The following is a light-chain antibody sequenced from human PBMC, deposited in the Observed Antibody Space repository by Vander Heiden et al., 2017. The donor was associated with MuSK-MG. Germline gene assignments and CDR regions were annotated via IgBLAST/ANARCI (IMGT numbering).Light chain of an antibody. CDR2: GNS. Sequence: QSVLTQPPSVSGAPGQRVTIPCTGSSSNIGAGYDVHWYQQLPGTAPKLLIYGNSNRPSGVPDRFSGSKSGTSASLAITGLQAEDEADYYCQSYDSSLNSVVFGGGTKLTVL. CDR1: SSNIGAGYD. CDR3: QSYDSSLNSVV. J-gene: IGLJ2*01. V-gene: IGLV1-40*01.